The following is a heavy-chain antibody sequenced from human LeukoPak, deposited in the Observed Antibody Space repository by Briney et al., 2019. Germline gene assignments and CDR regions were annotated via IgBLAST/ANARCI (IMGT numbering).Heavy chain of an antibody. CDR2: IYSGGSK. CDR1: GFTVSSNY. CDR3: ARAPYYYYYMDV. V-gene: IGHV3-66*02. Sequence: GGSLRLSCAASGFTVSSNYMSWVRQAPGKGLEWVSVIYSGGSKYYADSVKGRFTISRDNSKNTLYLQMNSLRAEDTAVYYCARAPYYYYYMDVWGKGTTVTVSS. J-gene: IGHJ6*03.